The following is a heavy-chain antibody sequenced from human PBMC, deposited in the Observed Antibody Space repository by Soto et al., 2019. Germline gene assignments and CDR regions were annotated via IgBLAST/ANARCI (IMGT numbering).Heavy chain of an antibody. V-gene: IGHV3-30-3*01. CDR1: GFSFRSYA. CDR2: MSYDGSDK. D-gene: IGHD2-2*01. J-gene: IGHJ4*02. Sequence: QVQLVESGGGVVQPGRSLRLSCAASGFSFRSYAMHWVRQAPGKGLEWVAVMSYDGSDKDYADSVKGRFTISRDNSKNTLYQQMSSLRAEDTAVYYCARARLDTPALEYWGQGTLVTVSS. CDR3: ARARLDTPALEY.